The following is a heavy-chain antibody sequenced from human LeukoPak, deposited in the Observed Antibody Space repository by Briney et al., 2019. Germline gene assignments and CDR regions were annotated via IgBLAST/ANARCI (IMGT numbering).Heavy chain of an antibody. D-gene: IGHD3-10*01. Sequence: ASVKVSCKASGGTFSSYAISWVRQAPGQGLEWMGGIIPIFGTANYAQKFQGRVTITADESTSTAYMELSSLRSEDTAVYYCASQPVLLWFGESIPFDYWGQGTLVTVSS. CDR3: ASQPVLLWFGESIPFDY. CDR2: IIPIFGTA. CDR1: GGTFSSYA. V-gene: IGHV1-69*01. J-gene: IGHJ4*02.